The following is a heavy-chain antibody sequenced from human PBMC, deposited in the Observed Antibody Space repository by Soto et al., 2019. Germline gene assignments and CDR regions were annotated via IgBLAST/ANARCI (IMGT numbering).Heavy chain of an antibody. J-gene: IGHJ5*02. CDR2: ISSSSSTI. D-gene: IGHD6-13*01. CDR3: ARDLSIRRQQLDNWFDP. Sequence: PGGSLRLSCAASGFTFSSYSMNWVRQAPGKGLEWVSYISSSSSTIYYADSVKGRFTISRDNAKNSLYLQMNSLRAEDTAVYYCARDLSIRRQQLDNWFDPWGQGTLVTVSS. V-gene: IGHV3-48*01. CDR1: GFTFSSYS.